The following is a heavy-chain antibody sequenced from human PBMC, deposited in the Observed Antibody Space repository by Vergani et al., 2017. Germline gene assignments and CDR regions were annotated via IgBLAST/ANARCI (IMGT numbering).Heavy chain of an antibody. CDR2: VYYSGST. J-gene: IGHJ4*02. Sequence: QLQLQESGPGLVKPSETLSLTCTVSGGSISRSNYYWGWIRQPPGKGLEWIGSVYYSGSTYDNPSLKSRVTIFVDTSKNQFSLELSSVTAADTAVYYCARHVAGSGLRFLEWLLYYFDYWGQGTLVTVSS. CDR3: ARHVAGSGLRFLEWLLYYFDY. CDR1: GGSISRSNYY. D-gene: IGHD3-3*01. V-gene: IGHV4-39*01.